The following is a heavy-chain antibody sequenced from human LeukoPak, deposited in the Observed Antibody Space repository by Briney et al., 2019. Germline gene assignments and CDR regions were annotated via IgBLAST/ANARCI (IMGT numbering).Heavy chain of an antibody. Sequence: GGSLRLSCAASGFTFSSYGMHWVRQAPGKGLEWVAVIWYDGSNKYYADSVKGRFTISRGNSKNTLYLQMNSLRAEDTAVYYCARAQGYYDSSGYPIDYWGQGTLVTVSS. J-gene: IGHJ4*02. V-gene: IGHV3-33*01. CDR2: IWYDGSNK. D-gene: IGHD3-22*01. CDR3: ARAQGYYDSSGYPIDY. CDR1: GFTFSSYG.